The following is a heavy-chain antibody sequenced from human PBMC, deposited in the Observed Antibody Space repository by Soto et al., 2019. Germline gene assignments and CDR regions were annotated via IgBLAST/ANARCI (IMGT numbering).Heavy chain of an antibody. CDR1: GFTFSSYS. J-gene: IGHJ6*02. V-gene: IGHV3-48*04. Sequence: GGSLRLSCAASGFTFSSYSMNWVRQAPGKGLEWVSYISSSSSTIYYADSVKGRFTISRDNAKNSLYLQMNSLRAEDTAVYYCAREGYFDWLPNPSPYYYYGMDVWGQGTTVTVSS. CDR3: AREGYFDWLPNPSPYYYYGMDV. D-gene: IGHD3-9*01. CDR2: ISSSSSTI.